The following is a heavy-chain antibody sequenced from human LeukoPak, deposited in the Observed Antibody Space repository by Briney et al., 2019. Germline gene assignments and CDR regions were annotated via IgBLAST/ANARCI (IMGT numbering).Heavy chain of an antibody. CDR2: FHVSEIS. CDR1: GDSISSNF. CDR3: AREPLQSRPLDV. V-gene: IGHV4-4*07. J-gene: IGHJ6*04. D-gene: IGHD4-11*01. Sequence: PSETLSLTCNVSGDSISSNFWNWIRQSAGHELEWIGRFHVSEISNYNPYLTSRVTMSVDTSRNQFFLNLNSVTAADTGVYYCAREPLQSRPLDVWGKGTTVTVSS.